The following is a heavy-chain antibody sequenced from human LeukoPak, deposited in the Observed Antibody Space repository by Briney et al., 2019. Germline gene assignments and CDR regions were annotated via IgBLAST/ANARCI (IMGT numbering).Heavy chain of an antibody. D-gene: IGHD2-15*01. Sequence: ASVKVSCKASGGTFSSYAISWVRQAPGQGLEWMGRIIPILGIANYAQKFQGRVTITADKSTSTAYMELSRLKSDDTAVYYCARDKGYCSGGSCGYFDYWGQGTLVTVSS. CDR3: ARDKGYCSGGSCGYFDY. J-gene: IGHJ4*02. V-gene: IGHV1-69*04. CDR1: GGTFSSYA. CDR2: IIPILGIA.